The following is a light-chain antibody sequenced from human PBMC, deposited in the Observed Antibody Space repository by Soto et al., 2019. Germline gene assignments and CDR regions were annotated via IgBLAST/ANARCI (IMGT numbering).Light chain of an antibody. J-gene: IGKJ2*01. CDR3: QQRSNWPPT. CDR1: QSISSY. CDR2: DAS. V-gene: IGKV3-11*01. Sequence: EIVLTQSPATQSLSPGERATLSCRASQSISSYLAWYQQKPGQAPRLLIYDASNRATDIPARFTGSGSGTDLTLTISNLEPEAFAVYYCQQRSNWPPTFGQGTKLEI.